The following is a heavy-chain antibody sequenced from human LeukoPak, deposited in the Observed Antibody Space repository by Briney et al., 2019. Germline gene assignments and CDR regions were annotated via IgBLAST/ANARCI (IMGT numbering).Heavy chain of an antibody. J-gene: IGHJ6*02. V-gene: IGHV3-11*01. CDR2: IASSGSTI. CDR3: ARDGNRYCSSTSCYSGYYYYGMDV. CDR1: GFTFSDYY. Sequence: GSLRLSCAASGFTFSDYYMSWTRQAPGKGLEWISYIASSGSTIYYADSVKGRFTISRDNAKNSLYLQMNSLRVEDTALYYCARDGNRYCSSTSCYSGYYYYGMDVWGQGTTVTVSS. D-gene: IGHD2-2*02.